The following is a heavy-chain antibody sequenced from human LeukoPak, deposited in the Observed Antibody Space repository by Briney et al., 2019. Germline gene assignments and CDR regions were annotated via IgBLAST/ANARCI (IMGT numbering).Heavy chain of an antibody. CDR2: FDPEDGET. J-gene: IGHJ4*02. CDR3: ATGNDFWSGPRGYFDY. V-gene: IGHV1-24*01. D-gene: IGHD3-3*01. Sequence: ASVKVSCKVSGYTLTELYMHWVRQAPGKGLEWMGGFDPEDGETIYAQKFQGRVTMTEDTSTDTAYMELSSLRSEDTAVYYCATGNDFWSGPRGYFDYWGQGTLVTVSS. CDR1: GYTLTELY.